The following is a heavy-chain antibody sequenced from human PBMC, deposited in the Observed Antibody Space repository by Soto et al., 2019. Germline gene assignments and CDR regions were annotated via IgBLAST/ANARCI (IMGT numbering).Heavy chain of an antibody. V-gene: IGHV4-61*01. J-gene: IGHJ4*02. CDR2: IYYSGST. CDR3: APDMITFGGVIVR. CDR1: GGSVSSGSYY. D-gene: IGHD3-16*02. Sequence: QVQLQESGPGLVKPSETLSLTCTVSGGSVSSGSYYWSWIRQPPGKGLEWIGYIYYSGSTNYNPSLKSRVPISVDPSKDQFSLKLSSVTAADTAVYYCAPDMITFGGVIVRWGQGTLVTVSS.